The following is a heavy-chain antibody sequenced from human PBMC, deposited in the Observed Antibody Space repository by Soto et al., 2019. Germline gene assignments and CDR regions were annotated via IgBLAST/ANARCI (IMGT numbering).Heavy chain of an antibody. D-gene: IGHD3-3*01. CDR2: IYYSGST. V-gene: IGHV4-30-4*01. J-gene: IGHJ6*02. Sequence: LSLTCTVSGGSISSGDYYWSWIRQPPGKGLEWIGYIYYSGSTYYNPSLKSRVTISVDTSKNQFSLKLSSVTAADTAVYYCARQETRYDLWSGYYTMYGMDVWGQGTTVTVSS. CDR3: ARQETRYDLWSGYYTMYGMDV. CDR1: GGSISSGDYY.